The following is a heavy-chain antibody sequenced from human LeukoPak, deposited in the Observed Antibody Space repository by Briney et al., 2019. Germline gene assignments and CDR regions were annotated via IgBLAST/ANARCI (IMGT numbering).Heavy chain of an antibody. CDR2: ISSSSSYI. CDR1: GFTFSSYS. J-gene: IGHJ5*02. V-gene: IGHV3-21*01. CDR3: ASLGVVVAALNWFDP. D-gene: IGHD2-15*01. Sequence: PGGSLTLSCAASGFTFSSYSMNWVRQAPGKGLEWVSSISSSSSYIYYADSVKGRFTISRDNTKNSLNLQMNSLRAVDTAVYYCASLGVVVAALNWFDPWGQGTLVTVSS.